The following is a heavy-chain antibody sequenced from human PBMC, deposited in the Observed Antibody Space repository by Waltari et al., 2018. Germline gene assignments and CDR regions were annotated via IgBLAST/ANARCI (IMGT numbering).Heavy chain of an antibody. Sequence: QVQLVQSGAEVKKPGASVKVSCKASGYTFTGYYMHLVRPAPGPGREWMERVHPNSGGTNDAQKFQGRVTMTRDTSISTAYMELSRLRSDDTAVYYCARDNEGRTGTTWGDAFDIWGQGTMVTVSS. CDR3: ARDNEGRTGTTWGDAFDI. V-gene: IGHV1-2*06. J-gene: IGHJ3*02. D-gene: IGHD1-1*01. CDR2: VHPNSGGT. CDR1: GYTFTGYY.